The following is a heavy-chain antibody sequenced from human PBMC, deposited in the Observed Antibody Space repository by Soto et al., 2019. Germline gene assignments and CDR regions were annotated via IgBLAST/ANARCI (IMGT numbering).Heavy chain of an antibody. CDR1: GGSISSSRCH. V-gene: IGHV4-39*01. CDR3: ASTIIYSGYDKVGLDY. J-gene: IGHJ4*02. CDR2: IKYSGTT. D-gene: IGHD5-12*01. Sequence: PSETLSLTCTVSGGSISSSRCHWGWIRQPPGKGLEWIASIKYSGTTFYNPSLKSRVTLSVDTSKNQFSLKLSSVTAADTAVYYCASTIIYSGYDKVGLDYWGQGTLVTVSS.